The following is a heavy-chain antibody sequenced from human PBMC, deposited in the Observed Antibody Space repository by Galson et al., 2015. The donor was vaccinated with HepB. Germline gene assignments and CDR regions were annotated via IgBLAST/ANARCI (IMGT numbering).Heavy chain of an antibody. Sequence: SLRLSCAASGFRFSNYAMSWVRQAPGKGLEWVSGMSGSGGSTYYADSVKGRFTISRDNAKNSLYLQMNSLRAEDTALYYCAKDIEGRGSWYNGDAFDIWGQGTMVTVSS. CDR2: MSGSGGST. CDR3: AKDIEGRGSWYNGDAFDI. J-gene: IGHJ3*02. V-gene: IGHV3-23*01. CDR1: GFRFSNYA. D-gene: IGHD6-13*01.